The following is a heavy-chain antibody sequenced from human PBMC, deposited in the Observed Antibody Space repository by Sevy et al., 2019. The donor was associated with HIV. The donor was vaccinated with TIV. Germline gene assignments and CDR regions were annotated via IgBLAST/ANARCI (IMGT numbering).Heavy chain of an antibody. Sequence: ASVKVSCKASGYTFTSYGISWVRQAPGQGLEWMGWISAYNGNTNYAQKLQGRVTMTTDTSTSTAYMELRSLRSDDTAVYYCASTLGSGSYCLGAFDIWGQGTMVTVSS. CDR3: ASTLGSGSYCLGAFDI. CDR1: GYTFTSYG. J-gene: IGHJ3*02. V-gene: IGHV1-18*01. CDR2: ISAYNGNT. D-gene: IGHD1-26*01.